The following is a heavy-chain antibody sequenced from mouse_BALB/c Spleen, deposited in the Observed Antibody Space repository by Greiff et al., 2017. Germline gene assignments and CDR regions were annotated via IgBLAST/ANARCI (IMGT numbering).Heavy chain of an antibody. CDR3: AKGIYYDYDEDYAMDY. CDR2: INPYNGAT. CDR1: GYSFTGYY. D-gene: IGHD2-4*01. J-gene: IGHJ4*01. V-gene: IGHV1-31*01. Sequence: VQLQQSGPELVKTGASVKISCKASGYSFTGYYMHWVKQSHVKSLEWIGRINPYNGATSYNQNFKDKASLTVDKSSSTAYMELHSLTSEDSAVYYCAKGIYYDYDEDYAMDYWGQGTSVTVSS.